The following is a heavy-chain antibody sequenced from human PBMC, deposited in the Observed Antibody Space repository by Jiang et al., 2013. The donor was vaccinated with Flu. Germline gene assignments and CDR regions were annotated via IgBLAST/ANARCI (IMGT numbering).Heavy chain of an antibody. V-gene: IGHV5-51*01. D-gene: IGHD3-10*01. Sequence: EVKKPGESLKISCRVSGYTFTNNWIAWVRQMPGKGLEWMGIIYPGDSDTKYSPSFQGQVTISADTSITTAYLQWSSLKASDTAIYYCARLSAGSGTYNNYYSAMDVWGQGTTVTVSS. CDR1: GYTFTNNW. J-gene: IGHJ6*02. CDR3: ARLSAGSGTYNNYYSAMDV. CDR2: IYPGDSDT.